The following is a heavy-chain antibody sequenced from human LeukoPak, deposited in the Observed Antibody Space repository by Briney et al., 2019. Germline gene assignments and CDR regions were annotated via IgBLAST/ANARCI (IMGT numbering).Heavy chain of an antibody. V-gene: IGHV3-15*01. J-gene: IGHJ4*02. D-gene: IGHD5-18*01. CDR3: TTMGRYSYGYFDY. Sequence: GGSLRLSCAASGFTFSNAWMSWVRQAPGKGLEWVGRIKSKTDGGTTDYAAPVKGRFTISRDDSKNTLYLQMNSLKTEDTAVCYCTTMGRYSYGYFDYWGQGTLVTVSS. CDR1: GFTFSNAW. CDR2: IKSKTDGGTT.